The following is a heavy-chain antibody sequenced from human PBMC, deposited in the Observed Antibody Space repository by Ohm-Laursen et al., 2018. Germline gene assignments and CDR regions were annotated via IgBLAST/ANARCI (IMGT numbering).Heavy chain of an antibody. J-gene: IGHJ3*01. CDR3: LSGSGYSST. CDR2: FSGSSGDT. Sequence: GSLRLSCAASGFTFSGYAMSWVRQAPGKGLEWVSAFSGSSGDTRYGDSVKGRFIISRDNSKNTLYLQMNSLRVEDTAVYYCLSGSGYSSTWGQGTMVTVSS. D-gene: IGHD3-22*01. V-gene: IGHV3-23*01. CDR1: GFTFSGYA.